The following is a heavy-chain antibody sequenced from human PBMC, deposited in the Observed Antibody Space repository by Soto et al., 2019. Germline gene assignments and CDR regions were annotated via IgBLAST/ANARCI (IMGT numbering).Heavy chain of an antibody. CDR1: GFTFRIYT. V-gene: IGHV3-30-3*01. D-gene: IGHD6-19*01. Sequence: PGGSLRLSCAASGFTFRIYTMHWGRQAPGKGLEWVSVISYDGDSIFYTDSVKGRFTISRDNSKNTLYLQMNSLRAEDTAIYYCAAAREWLADPFDYWGQGTLVTVSS. CDR3: AAAREWLADPFDY. J-gene: IGHJ4*02. CDR2: ISYDGDSI.